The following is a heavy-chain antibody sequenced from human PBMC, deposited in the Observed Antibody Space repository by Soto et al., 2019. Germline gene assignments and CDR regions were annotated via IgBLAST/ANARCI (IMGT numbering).Heavy chain of an antibody. D-gene: IGHD3-22*01. V-gene: IGHV3-30-3*01. J-gene: IGHJ4*02. CDR3: ARGHGGAVYYDISGNGWGCLPN. CDR1: GFTFSSYA. Sequence: QVQLVESGGGVVQPGRSLRLSCAASGFTFSSYAMHWVRQAPGKGLEWVAIISYDGSNKYYADSVKGRFTISRDNSKNTLYLQMNSLRAEDTAVYYCARGHGGAVYYDISGNGWGCLPNWGQGTLVTVSS. CDR2: ISYDGSNK.